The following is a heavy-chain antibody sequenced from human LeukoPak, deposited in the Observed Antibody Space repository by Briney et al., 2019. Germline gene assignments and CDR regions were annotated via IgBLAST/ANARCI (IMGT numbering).Heavy chain of an antibody. D-gene: IGHD3-9*01. Sequence: GESLKISCKGSGYSFTSYWIGWVRQMPGKGLEWMGIIYPGDSDTRYSPSFQGQVTISADKSIRTAYLQWSSLKASDTAMYYCARLTYDILTGYGYFDYWGQGTLVTVSS. CDR3: ARLTYDILTGYGYFDY. CDR2: IYPGDSDT. CDR1: GYSFTSYW. V-gene: IGHV5-51*01. J-gene: IGHJ4*02.